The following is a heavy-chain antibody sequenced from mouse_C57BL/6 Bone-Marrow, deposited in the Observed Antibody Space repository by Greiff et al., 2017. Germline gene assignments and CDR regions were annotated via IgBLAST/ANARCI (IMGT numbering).Heavy chain of an antibody. J-gene: IGHJ3*01. Sequence: EVQLVESGPGLVKPSQSLSLTCSVTGYSITSGYYWNWIRQFPGNKLEWMGYISYDGSNNYNPSLKNRISITRDTSKNQFFLKLNSVTTEDTATYYCARGDLLPFAYWGQGTLVTVSA. CDR2: ISYDGSN. CDR1: GYSITSGYY. V-gene: IGHV3-6*01. D-gene: IGHD2-1*01. CDR3: ARGDLLPFAY.